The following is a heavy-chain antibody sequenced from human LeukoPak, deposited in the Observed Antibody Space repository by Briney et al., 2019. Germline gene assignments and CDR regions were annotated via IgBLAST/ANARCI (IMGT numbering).Heavy chain of an antibody. CDR3: ATGYCSSTNCRIDY. V-gene: IGHV1-18*01. Sequence: ASVKVSCKASGGTFSSYPFTWVRQAPGQGLEWMGWIRVYNGDTNYAQKLQGRVTMTTDTSTSTAYMELRSLRSDDTAVYYCATGYCSSTNCRIDYWGQGTLVSVSS. J-gene: IGHJ4*02. D-gene: IGHD2-2*03. CDR2: IRVYNGDT. CDR1: GGTFSSYP.